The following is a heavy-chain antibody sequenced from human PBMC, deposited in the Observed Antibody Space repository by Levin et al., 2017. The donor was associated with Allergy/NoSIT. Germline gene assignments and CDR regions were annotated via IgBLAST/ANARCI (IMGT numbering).Heavy chain of an antibody. CDR3: AREWLAGGKPHYYYDYGMDV. J-gene: IGHJ6*02. CDR2: IYYSGST. D-gene: IGHD4-23*01. CDR1: GGSISSGDYY. Sequence: TSETLSLTCTVSGGSISSGDYYWSWIRQPPGKGLEWIGYIYYSGSTYYNPSLKSRVTISVDTSKNQFSLKLSSVTAADTAVYYCAREWLAGGKPHYYYDYGMDVWGQGTTVTVSS. V-gene: IGHV4-30-4*01.